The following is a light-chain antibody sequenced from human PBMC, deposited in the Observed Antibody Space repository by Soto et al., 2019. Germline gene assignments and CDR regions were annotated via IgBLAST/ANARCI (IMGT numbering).Light chain of an antibody. CDR3: QQYGNSWWV. CDR1: HSVSSNY. V-gene: IGKV3-20*01. CDR2: GAS. J-gene: IGKJ1*01. Sequence: EVVLTQSPGTLSLSPGEIATLSCSASHSVSSNYLAWYQQKPGQAPRLLIYGASNRATGISDRFNGSGSGTDFTLTISRLEPEDFAVYYCQQYGNSWWVFGPGTKVDIK.